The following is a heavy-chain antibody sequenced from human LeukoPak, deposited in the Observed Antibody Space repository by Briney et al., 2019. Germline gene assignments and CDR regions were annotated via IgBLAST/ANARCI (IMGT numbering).Heavy chain of an antibody. CDR3: TTAPRGYCSGDSCSFAFDI. Sequence: GGTLRLSCAASGFTFSNAWMSWVRQAPGKGLEWVGRIKSKTDGGTTDYAAPVKGRFTISRDDSKNTLYLQMNSLKTEDTAVYYCTTAPRGYCSGDSCSFAFDIWGQGTMVTVSS. CDR2: IKSKTDGGTT. J-gene: IGHJ3*02. V-gene: IGHV3-15*01. CDR1: GFTFSNAW. D-gene: IGHD2-15*01.